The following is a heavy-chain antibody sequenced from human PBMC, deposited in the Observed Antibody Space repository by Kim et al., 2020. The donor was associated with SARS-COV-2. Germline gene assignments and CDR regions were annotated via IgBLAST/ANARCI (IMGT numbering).Heavy chain of an antibody. CDR2: LWYDGSNK. V-gene: IGHV3-33*01. J-gene: IGHJ4*02. Sequence: GGSLRLSCAASGFTFSSYGMHWVRQAPGKGLEWVAVLWYDGSNKYYADSVKGRFTISRDNSKNTLYLQMNSLRAEDTAVYYCARDYYDSSGYRFDYWGQG. CDR1: GFTFSSYG. D-gene: IGHD3-22*01. CDR3: ARDYYDSSGYRFDY.